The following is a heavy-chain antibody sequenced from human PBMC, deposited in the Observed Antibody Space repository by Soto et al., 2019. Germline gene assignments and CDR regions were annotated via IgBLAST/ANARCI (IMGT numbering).Heavy chain of an antibody. D-gene: IGHD4-17*01. J-gene: IGHJ4*02. CDR3: ARHTNGDYGDKLDY. CDR2: IYYSGST. Sequence: PSDTLSLTCTVSGXSXXSSSYYXXXIRQLPGKGLEWIGSIYYSGSTYYNPSLKSRVTISVDTSKNQFSMKLSSVTAADTAVYYCARHTNGDYGDKLDYWGQGTLVTVS. V-gene: IGHV4-39*01. CDR1: GXSXXSSSYY.